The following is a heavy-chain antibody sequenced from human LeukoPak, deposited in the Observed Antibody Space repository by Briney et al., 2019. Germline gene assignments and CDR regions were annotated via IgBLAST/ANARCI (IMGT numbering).Heavy chain of an antibody. Sequence: TGGSLRLSCAASGFTFSSYGMHWVRQAPGKGLEGVAVIWYDGSNKYYAASVKGRFTISRDNSKNTLYLQMNSLRAEDTAVYYCARSGYSSSWTGFDYWGQGTLVTVSS. V-gene: IGHV3-33*01. D-gene: IGHD6-13*01. CDR1: GFTFSSYG. CDR3: ARSGYSSSWTGFDY. J-gene: IGHJ4*02. CDR2: IWYDGSNK.